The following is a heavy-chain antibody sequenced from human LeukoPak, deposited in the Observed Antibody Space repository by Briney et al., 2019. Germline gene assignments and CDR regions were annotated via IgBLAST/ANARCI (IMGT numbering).Heavy chain of an antibody. CDR2: ISSSSSSI. J-gene: IGHJ4*02. CDR1: GFTFSSYT. V-gene: IGHV3-21*01. CDR3: ARDIATAGHSDIDY. Sequence: GGSLRLSCAASGFTFSSYTMNWVRQAPGKGLEWVSSISSSSSSIYYADSLKRRFTISRDNAKNSLDLQMNSLRAEDTAVYYCARDIATAGHSDIDYWGQGTLVTVSS. D-gene: IGHD6-13*01.